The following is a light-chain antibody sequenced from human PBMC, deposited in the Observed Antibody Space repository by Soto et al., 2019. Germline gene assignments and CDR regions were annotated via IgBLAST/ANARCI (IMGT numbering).Light chain of an antibody. CDR1: QSVSSN. Sequence: ETVMTQSPATLSVSPGERATLSCRASQSVSSNLAWYQQKPGQAPRLLIYGASSRPTGIPARFGGSGSGTEVTFTISSLQSEDFSVYYCQQYNNWPQTFGQGTKVEIK. V-gene: IGKV3-15*01. J-gene: IGKJ1*01. CDR3: QQYNNWPQT. CDR2: GAS.